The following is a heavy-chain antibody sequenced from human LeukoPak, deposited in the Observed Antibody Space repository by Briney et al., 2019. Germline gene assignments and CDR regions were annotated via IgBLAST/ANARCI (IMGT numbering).Heavy chain of an antibody. Sequence: ASVKVSCKASGYTFTGYYMHWVRQAPGQGLEWMGWINPNSGGTNYAQKFQGRVTMTRDTSTSTAYMELSRLRSDDTAVYYCARYHCSSTSCLPFEAFDIWGQGTMVTVSS. V-gene: IGHV1-2*02. J-gene: IGHJ3*02. CDR2: INPNSGGT. CDR1: GYTFTGYY. CDR3: ARYHCSSTSCLPFEAFDI. D-gene: IGHD2-2*01.